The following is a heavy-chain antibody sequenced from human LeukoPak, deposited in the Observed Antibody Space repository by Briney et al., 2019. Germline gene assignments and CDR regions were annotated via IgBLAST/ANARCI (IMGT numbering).Heavy chain of an antibody. J-gene: IGHJ2*01. D-gene: IGHD7-27*01. CDR2: IRYDGSNK. V-gene: IGHV3-30*02. CDR3: AKNWGSFSWYFDL. CDR1: GFTFSSYG. Sequence: GGSLRLSCAASGFTFSSYGMHWGRQAPGKGVEWVAFIRYDGSNKYYADSVKGRFTISRDNSKNTLYLQMNSLRAEDTAVYYCAKNWGSFSWYFDLWGRGTLVTVSS.